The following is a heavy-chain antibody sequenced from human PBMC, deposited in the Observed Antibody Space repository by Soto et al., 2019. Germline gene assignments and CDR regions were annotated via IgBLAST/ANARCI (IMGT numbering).Heavy chain of an antibody. CDR3: AHRRKSRGSLGPAFDI. CDR1: GFSLSTSGVG. CDR2: IYWNDDK. Sequence: VSGPTLVNPTQTLTLTCTFSGFSLSTSGVGVGWIRQPPGKALEWLALIYWNDDKRYSPSLKSRLTITKDTSKNQVVLTMTNMDPVDTATYYCAHRRKSRGSLGPAFDIWGQGTMVTVSS. V-gene: IGHV2-5*01. J-gene: IGHJ3*02.